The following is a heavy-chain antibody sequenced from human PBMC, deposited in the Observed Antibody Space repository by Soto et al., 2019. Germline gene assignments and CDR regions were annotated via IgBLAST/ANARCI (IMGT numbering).Heavy chain of an antibody. CDR1: GFTFSSYA. J-gene: IGHJ6*02. Sequence: GGSLRLSCAASGFTFSSYAMSWVRQAPGKGLEWVSAISGSGSSTYYADSVKGRFTISRDNSKNTLYLQMNSLRAEDTAVYYCAKELTMIGIRYYYYGMDVWGQGTTVTVSS. CDR3: AKELTMIGIRYYYYGMDV. CDR2: ISGSGSST. V-gene: IGHV3-23*01. D-gene: IGHD3-22*01.